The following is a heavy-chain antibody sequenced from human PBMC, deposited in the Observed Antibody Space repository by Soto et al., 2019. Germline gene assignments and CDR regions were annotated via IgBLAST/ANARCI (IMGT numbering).Heavy chain of an antibody. CDR3: ASSRLKYNWFDP. CDR2: INSDGSST. V-gene: IGHV3-74*01. CDR1: GFTFSSYW. D-gene: IGHD6-13*01. Sequence: GGSLRLSCAASGFTFSSYWMHWVRQAPGKGLVWVSRINSDGSSTSYADSVKGRFTISRDNAKNTLYLQMNSLRAEDTAVYYCASSRLKYNWFDPWGQGTLVTLSS. J-gene: IGHJ5*02.